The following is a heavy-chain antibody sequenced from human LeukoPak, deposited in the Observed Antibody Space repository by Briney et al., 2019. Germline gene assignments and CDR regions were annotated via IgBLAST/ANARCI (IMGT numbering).Heavy chain of an antibody. J-gene: IGHJ4*02. CDR1: GFTFSSYS. CDR2: ISSSSSTI. V-gene: IGHV3-48*02. CDR3: ARDSSGWNALVWAFDY. D-gene: IGHD6-19*01. Sequence: GGSLRLSCAASGFTFSSYSMNWVRQAPGKGLEWVSYISSSSSTIYYADSVKGRFTISRDNAKNSLYLQMNSLRDEDTAVYYCARDSSGWNALVWAFDYWGKGTLVTVSS.